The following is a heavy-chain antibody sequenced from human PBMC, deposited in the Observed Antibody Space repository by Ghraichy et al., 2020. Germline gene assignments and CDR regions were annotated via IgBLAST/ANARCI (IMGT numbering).Heavy chain of an antibody. V-gene: IGHV4-34*01. CDR2: INHSGST. Sequence: GSLRLSCAVYGGSFSGYYWSWIRQPPGKGLEWIGEINHSGSTNYNPSLKSRVTISVDTSKNQFSLKLSSVTAADTAVYYCARGRMGTRSVVPAAMKYYYYGMDVWGQGTTVTVSS. J-gene: IGHJ6*02. CDR3: ARGRMGTRSVVPAAMKYYYYGMDV. CDR1: GGSFSGYY. D-gene: IGHD2-2*01.